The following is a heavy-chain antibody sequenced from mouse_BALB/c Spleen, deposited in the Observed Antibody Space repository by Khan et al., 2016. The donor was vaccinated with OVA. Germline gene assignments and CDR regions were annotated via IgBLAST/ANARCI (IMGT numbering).Heavy chain of an antibody. J-gene: IGHJ3*01. CDR3: ARNSYRYDFTY. Sequence: QVQLKQSGPGLVQPSQSLSITCTVSGFSLTTYGIHWVRQSPGKGLEWLGLIWSGGNTDYNAPFISRLSISKDNSKRQVFFKMNSLQADDTAICYCARNSYRYDFTYWGQGTLVTVSA. CDR1: GFSLTTYG. CDR2: IWSGGNT. V-gene: IGHV2-2*01. D-gene: IGHD2-12*01.